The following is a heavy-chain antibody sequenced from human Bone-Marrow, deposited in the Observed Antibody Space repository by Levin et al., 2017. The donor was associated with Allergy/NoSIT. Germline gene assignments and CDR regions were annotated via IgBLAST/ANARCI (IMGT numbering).Heavy chain of an antibody. CDR1: GFTFSSFH. V-gene: IGHV3-21*01. CDR2: ISGSGDYI. D-gene: IGHD3-10*01. Sequence: LSLTCAASGFTFSSFHIHWVRQAPGKGLEWVASISGSGDYIYYADSVKGRFTISRDNAKNSVHLQMDSLRAEDTAVYYCAGLGMTSGVFLAEYYNGFDVWGQGTTVTVSS. CDR3: AGLGMTSGVFLAEYYNGFDV. J-gene: IGHJ6*02.